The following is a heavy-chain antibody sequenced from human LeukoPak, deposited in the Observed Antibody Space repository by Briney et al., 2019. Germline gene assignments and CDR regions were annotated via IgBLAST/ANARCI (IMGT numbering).Heavy chain of an antibody. CDR3: TTGYSSGWYNEGIY. V-gene: IGHV3-7*01. D-gene: IGHD6-19*01. J-gene: IGHJ4*02. CDR1: GFTSSRYW. Sequence: GGSLRLSCVASGFTSSRYWMSWVRQAPGKGLEWVAKIKQDGSGEYYLDSVKGRFTISRDNAKNSLYLQMNSLRDDDTAVYFCTTGYSSGWYNEGIYWGQGTLVTVSS. CDR2: IKQDGSGE.